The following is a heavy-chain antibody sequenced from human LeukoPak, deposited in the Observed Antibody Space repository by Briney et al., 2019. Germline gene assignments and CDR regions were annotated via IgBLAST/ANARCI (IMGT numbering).Heavy chain of an antibody. J-gene: IGHJ4*02. D-gene: IGHD5-24*01. Sequence: GGSLRLSCAASGFTFSDYYMSWIRQAPGKGLEWVSYISSSGSTIYYADSVKGRSTISRDNAKNSLYLQMNSLRAEDTAVYYCARDLRWLQPFDYWGQGTLVTVSS. V-gene: IGHV3-11*01. CDR2: ISSSGSTI. CDR3: ARDLRWLQPFDY. CDR1: GFTFSDYY.